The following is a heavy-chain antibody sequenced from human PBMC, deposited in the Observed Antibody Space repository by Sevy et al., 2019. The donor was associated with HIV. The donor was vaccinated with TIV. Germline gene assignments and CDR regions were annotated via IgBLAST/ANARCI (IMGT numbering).Heavy chain of an antibody. Sequence: GGSLRLSCAASGFTFSSYGMHWVRQAPGKGLEWVAVIWYDGSNKYYADSVKGRLPISRDNSKNTLYLQMNSLRAEDTAVYYCARDPEGLDTAMASTYYYYGMDVWGQGTTVTVSS. CDR2: IWYDGSNK. V-gene: IGHV3-33*01. J-gene: IGHJ6*02. CDR1: GFTFSSYG. D-gene: IGHD5-18*01. CDR3: ARDPEGLDTAMASTYYYYGMDV.